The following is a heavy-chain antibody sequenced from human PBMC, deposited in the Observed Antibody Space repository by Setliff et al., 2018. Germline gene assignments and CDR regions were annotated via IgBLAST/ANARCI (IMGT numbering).Heavy chain of an antibody. CDR3: ARDAPQDDYYYMDV. CDR2: IYYSGST. CDR1: GGSISSDGYY. J-gene: IGHJ6*03. V-gene: IGHV4-31*02. Sequence: SETLSLTCTVSGGSISSDGYYWSWIRQHPGKGLEWIGNIYYSGSTYYNPSLKSRVTISVDTSKNQFSLKLRTVTAADTAVYYCARDAPQDDYYYMDVWGKGTTVTVSS.